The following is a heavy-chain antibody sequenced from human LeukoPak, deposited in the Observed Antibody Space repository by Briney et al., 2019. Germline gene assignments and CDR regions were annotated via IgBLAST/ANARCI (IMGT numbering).Heavy chain of an antibody. CDR3: AREPRPLKAIFGVVIIGYYYMDV. CDR2: ITNSGTYK. V-gene: IGHV3-21*01. Sequence: GGSLRLSCAASGFTFSSYAMSWVRQAPGKGLEWVSAITNSGTYKYYADSVKGRFTISRDNARNSVYLQMNNLRAEDTAVYYCAREPRPLKAIFGVVIIGYYYMDVWGKGTTVTVSS. J-gene: IGHJ6*03. CDR1: GFTFSSYA. D-gene: IGHD3-3*01.